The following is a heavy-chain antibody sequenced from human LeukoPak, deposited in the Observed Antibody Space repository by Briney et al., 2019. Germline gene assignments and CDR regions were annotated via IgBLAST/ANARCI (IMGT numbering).Heavy chain of an antibody. V-gene: IGHV3-72*01. Sequence: GGSLRLSCAASGFTFSDHYMDWVRQAAGKGLEWVARTRDKANSYTTEYAASVKGRFTISRDDSKNSLYLQMNSLRTEDTAVYFCARGSTGRPSVFDYWGQGTLVTV. J-gene: IGHJ4*02. CDR3: ARGSTGRPSVFDY. CDR1: GFTFSDHY. D-gene: IGHD1-14*01. CDR2: TRDKANSYTT.